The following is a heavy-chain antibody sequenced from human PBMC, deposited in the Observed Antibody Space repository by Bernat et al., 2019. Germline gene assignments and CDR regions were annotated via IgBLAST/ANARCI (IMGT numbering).Heavy chain of an antibody. J-gene: IGHJ4*02. Sequence: EVQLVESGGGLVKPGGSLRVSCATSGFTFSAFTMNWVRQAPGKGLEWVASITGSSSKIYYADSMKGRFTRSRDNAEKSLYVQMNSLRAEDTAVYYCARGNSGLLDYWGQGTLVTVSS. CDR1: GFTFSAFT. V-gene: IGHV3-21*01. D-gene: IGHD6-19*01. CDR3: ARGNSGLLDY. CDR2: ITGSSSKI.